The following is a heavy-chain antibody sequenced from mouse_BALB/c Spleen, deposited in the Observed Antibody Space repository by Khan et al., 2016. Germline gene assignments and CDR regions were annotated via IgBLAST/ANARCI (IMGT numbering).Heavy chain of an antibody. Sequence: QIQLVQSGPELKKPGETVKISCKASGYTFTNYGMNWVKQAPGKDLKWMGWINTYTGEPTYADDFKGRFAFSLETSASTAYLQINNLRTEDTATYFCARDRYYYGSSNYFDGWGAGTTVTVSS. D-gene: IGHD1-1*01. J-gene: IGHJ1*01. CDR1: GYTFTNYG. CDR2: INTYTGEP. CDR3: ARDRYYYGSSNYFDG. V-gene: IGHV9-3-1*01.